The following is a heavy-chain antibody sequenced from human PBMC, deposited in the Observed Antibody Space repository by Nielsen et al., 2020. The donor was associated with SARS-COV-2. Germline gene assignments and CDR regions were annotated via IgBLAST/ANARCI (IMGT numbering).Heavy chain of an antibody. CDR3: ARMIGYSTSSDH. V-gene: IGHV4-4*02. CDR1: GASITSQTW. Sequence: SETLSLTCGVFGASITSQTWWSWVRPPPGKGLEWFGQIYHGGTINYKPSLRSRVAITVDKPNNQFSLKLTSVTAADTAVYYCARMIGYSTSSDHWGQGTLVTVAS. D-gene: IGHD6-6*01. CDR2: IYHGGTI. J-gene: IGHJ4*02.